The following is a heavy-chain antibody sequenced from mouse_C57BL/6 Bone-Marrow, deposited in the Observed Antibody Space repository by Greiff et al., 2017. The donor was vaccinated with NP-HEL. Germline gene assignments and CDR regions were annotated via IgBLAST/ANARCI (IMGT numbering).Heavy chain of an antibody. V-gene: IGHV8-8*01. CDR2: IWWDDDK. J-gene: IGHJ3*01. D-gene: IGHD2-4*01. CDR3: ARKALYYDYDASPFAY. CDR1: GFSLSTFGMG. Sequence: QVTLKVSGPGILQPSQTLSLTCSFSGFSLSTFGMGVGWIRQPSGKGLEWLAHIWWDDDKYYNPALKSRLPISKDTSKNQVFLKIANVDTADTATYYCARKALYYDYDASPFAYWGQGTLVTVSA.